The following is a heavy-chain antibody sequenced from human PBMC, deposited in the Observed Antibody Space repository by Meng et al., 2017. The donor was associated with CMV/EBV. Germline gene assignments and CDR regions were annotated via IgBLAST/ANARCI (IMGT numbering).Heavy chain of an antibody. J-gene: IGHJ4*02. CDR3: ARGEGNYYFDN. Sequence: ASVKVSCKTSGYPFSTYPMIWVRQAPGQGLEWMAWIRTHNGDTRYAQKVQGRVTVTTDTSTNTAYMELRSLTSDDTAVYYCARGEGNYYFDNWGQGTLVTVSS. CDR1: GYPFSTYP. V-gene: IGHV1-18*01. CDR2: IRTHNGDT.